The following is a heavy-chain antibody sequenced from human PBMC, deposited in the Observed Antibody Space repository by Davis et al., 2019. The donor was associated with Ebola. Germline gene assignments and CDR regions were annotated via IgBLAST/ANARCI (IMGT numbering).Heavy chain of an antibody. J-gene: IGHJ5*02. CDR2: ISGSNSET. V-gene: IGHV3-23*01. CDR3: TRDYSGARRSWFGWFDP. D-gene: IGHD3-10*01. Sequence: PGGSLRLSCAASGFTFSSYAMIWVRQAPGKGLEWVSAISGSNSETNDADSVKGRFSISRDDSHNMVYLQMNSLRVEDTAVYYCTRDYSGARRSWFGWFDPWGQRTLVTVSA. CDR1: GFTFSSYA.